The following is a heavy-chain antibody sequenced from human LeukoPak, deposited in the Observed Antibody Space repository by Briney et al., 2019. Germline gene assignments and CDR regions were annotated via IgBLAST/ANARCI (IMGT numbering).Heavy chain of an antibody. CDR2: IYYSGST. J-gene: IGHJ3*02. Sequence: SETLSLTCTVSGGSISSYYWSWIRQPPGKGLEWIGYIYYSGSTNYNPSLKSRVTISVDTSKNQFSLKLSSVTAADTAVYYCARGGVVGWELLSGAFDIWGQGTMVTVSS. D-gene: IGHD1-26*01. V-gene: IGHV4-59*12. CDR3: ARGGVVGWELLSGAFDI. CDR1: GGSISSYY.